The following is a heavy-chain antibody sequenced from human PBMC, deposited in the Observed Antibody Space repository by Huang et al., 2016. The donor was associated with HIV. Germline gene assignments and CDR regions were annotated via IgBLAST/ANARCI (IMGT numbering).Heavy chain of an antibody. CDR3: ARGSTPDNWSDLLDF. Sequence: QVKLVESGGGVVQPGRSLRLSCAASGLTFSAFAVHWVRQAPGKGLEWVAMISSDGRKPHYADSVKVRFTVSRDNPNNRLFLQIDSLRADDSAVYYCARGSTPDNWSDLLDFWGQGTLVTVSS. CDR2: ISSDGRKP. J-gene: IGHJ4*02. D-gene: IGHD1-1*01. V-gene: IGHV3-30*04. CDR1: GLTFSAFA.